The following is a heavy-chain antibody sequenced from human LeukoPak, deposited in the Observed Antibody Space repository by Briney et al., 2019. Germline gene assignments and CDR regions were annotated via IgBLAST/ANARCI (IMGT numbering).Heavy chain of an antibody. Sequence: GGSLRLSCAASGFTFSSYEMNWVRQAPGKGLEWVSYISSSGSTIYYADSVKGRFTISRDNSKNTLYLQMNSLRAEDTAVYYCVRDHHRRLYDSQARDTFDIWGQGTMVTVSS. CDR1: GFTFSSYE. CDR2: ISSSGSTI. CDR3: VRDHHRRLYDSQARDTFDI. D-gene: IGHD3-22*01. V-gene: IGHV3-48*03. J-gene: IGHJ3*02.